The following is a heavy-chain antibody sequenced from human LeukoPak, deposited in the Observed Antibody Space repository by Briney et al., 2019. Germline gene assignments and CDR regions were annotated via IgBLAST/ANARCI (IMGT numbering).Heavy chain of an antibody. CDR3: ARETVTNHDAFDI. CDR1: GFTFSSYA. CDR2: ISVGGGST. D-gene: IGHD4-11*01. V-gene: IGHV3-23*01. Sequence: GGSLRLSCAASGFTFSSYAMSWVRQAPGKGLEWVSAISVGGGSTYYADSVKGRFTISRDNSKNTLDLQMNSLRAEDTAVYYCARETVTNHDAFDIWGQGAMVTVSS. J-gene: IGHJ3*02.